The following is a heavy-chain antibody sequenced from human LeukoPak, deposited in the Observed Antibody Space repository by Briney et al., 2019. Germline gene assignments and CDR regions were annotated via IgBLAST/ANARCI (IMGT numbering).Heavy chain of an antibody. Sequence: GGSLRLSCEASGFTFSSYAMSWVRQAPGKGLEWVSGISGSGGSTYYADSVKGRFTISRDNAKNSLYLQMNSLRVEDTAVYYCARDRAAAVWGQGTTVTVSS. J-gene: IGHJ6*02. CDR2: ISGSGGST. CDR1: GFTFSSYA. V-gene: IGHV3-23*01. D-gene: IGHD6-13*01. CDR3: ARDRAAAV.